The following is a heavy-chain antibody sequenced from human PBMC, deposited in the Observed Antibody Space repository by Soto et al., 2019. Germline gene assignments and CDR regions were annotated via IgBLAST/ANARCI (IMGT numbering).Heavy chain of an antibody. V-gene: IGHV3-23*01. D-gene: IGHD3-22*01. Sequence: GGSLRLSCAASGFTFSSYAMSWVRQAPGKGLEWVSAISGSGGSTYYADSVKGRFTISRDNSKNTLYLQMNSLRAEDTAVYYCAKDRVSSGYYPKYNWFDPWGQGTLVTVSS. J-gene: IGHJ5*02. CDR3: AKDRVSSGYYPKYNWFDP. CDR2: ISGSGGST. CDR1: GFTFSSYA.